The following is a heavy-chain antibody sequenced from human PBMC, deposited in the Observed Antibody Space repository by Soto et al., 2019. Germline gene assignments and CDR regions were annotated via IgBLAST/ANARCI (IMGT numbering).Heavy chain of an antibody. CDR2: IWDDGSNK. CDR1: GFTFSSYG. Sequence: QVQLVESGGGVVQPGRSLRLSCAASGFTFSSYGMHWVRQAPGKGLEWVAVIWDDGSNKYYADSVKGRFTISRDNSKNTLYLQMNSLRAEDTAVYYCARRASPASYCSSTSCYPWALDYWGQGTLVTVSS. CDR3: ARRASPASYCSSTSCYPWALDY. D-gene: IGHD2-2*01. V-gene: IGHV3-33*01. J-gene: IGHJ4*02.